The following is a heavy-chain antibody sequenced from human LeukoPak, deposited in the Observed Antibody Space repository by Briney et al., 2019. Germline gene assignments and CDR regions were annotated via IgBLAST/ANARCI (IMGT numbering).Heavy chain of an antibody. Sequence: GGSLRLSCAASGFTFSSYGMHWVRQAPGKGLEWVSYISSSGSTIYYADSVKGRFTISRDNAKNSLYLQMNSLRAEDTAVYYCARGYYYDSSGRYPPGYWGQGTLVTVSS. J-gene: IGHJ4*02. CDR2: ISSSGSTI. CDR3: ARGYYYDSSGRYPPGY. V-gene: IGHV3-48*04. CDR1: GFTFSSYG. D-gene: IGHD3-22*01.